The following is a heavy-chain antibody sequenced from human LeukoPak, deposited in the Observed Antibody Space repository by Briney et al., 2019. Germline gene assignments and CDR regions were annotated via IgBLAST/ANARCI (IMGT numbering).Heavy chain of an antibody. V-gene: IGHV3-11*04. CDR2: ISTSGSTI. Sequence: PGGSLRLSCAASGVTFSDYYMSWIRQAPGKGLEWVSYISTSGSTIYYADSVKGRFTISRDNAKNSLYLQMNSLRAEDTAVYYCARCYDSSGYYSNYHMDVWGKGTTVTVS. J-gene: IGHJ6*03. CDR3: ARCYDSSGYYSNYHMDV. D-gene: IGHD3-22*01. CDR1: GVTFSDYY.